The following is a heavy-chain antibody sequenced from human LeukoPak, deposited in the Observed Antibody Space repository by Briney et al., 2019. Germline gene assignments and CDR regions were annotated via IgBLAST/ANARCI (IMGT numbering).Heavy chain of an antibody. CDR1: GCSISSNC. CDR3: ARAPLYYDSSGYSFTYFDY. Sequence: SETLSLTCTASGCSISSNCWNWIRQPPGKGLEWVSCIYGSGTTNYNPFLQSRVTIYVDKSKNEFSMKLRSVTDADTAVYYCARAPLYYDSSGYSFTYFDYWGQGTLVTVPS. J-gene: IGHJ4*02. CDR2: IYGSGTT. V-gene: IGHV4-59*01. D-gene: IGHD3-22*01.